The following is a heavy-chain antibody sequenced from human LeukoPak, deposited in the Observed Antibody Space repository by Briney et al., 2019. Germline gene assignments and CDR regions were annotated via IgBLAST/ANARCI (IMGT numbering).Heavy chain of an antibody. Sequence: GXSLRLSCAASGFTFSSYGMHWVRQAPGKGLEWVAFIRYDGSNKYYADSVKGRFTISRDNSKNTLYLQMNSLRAEDTAVYYCAKEALRYFDWYKQIATRRGEYFQHWGQGTLVTVSS. CDR2: IRYDGSNK. CDR1: GFTFSSYG. CDR3: AKEALRYFDWYKQIATRRGEYFQH. D-gene: IGHD3-9*01. V-gene: IGHV3-30*02. J-gene: IGHJ1*01.